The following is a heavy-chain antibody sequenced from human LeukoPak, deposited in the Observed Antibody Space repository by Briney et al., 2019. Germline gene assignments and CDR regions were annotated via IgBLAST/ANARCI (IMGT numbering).Heavy chain of an antibody. D-gene: IGHD3-10*01. CDR2: FSWNSGSI. CDR1: GFTFDDYA. V-gene: IGHV3-9*01. CDR3: AKDMDGSAFYGMDV. J-gene: IGHJ6*02. Sequence: GGSLRLACAASGFTFDDYAMHWVRQAPGKGLEWVSGFSWNSGSIGYADPVKGRFTISRDNVKDSLYLQMNSLRAEDTALYYCAKDMDGSAFYGMDVWGQGTTVTVSS.